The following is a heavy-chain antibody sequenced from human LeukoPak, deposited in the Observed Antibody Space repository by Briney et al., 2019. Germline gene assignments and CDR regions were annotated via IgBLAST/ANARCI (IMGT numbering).Heavy chain of an antibody. CDR3: ARDPGSCSGGSCSFYWYFDL. CDR2: THYSGST. V-gene: IGHV4-59*01. Sequence: SETLSLTCTVSGDSINSYYWSWLRQAPGKGLEWMVYTHYSGSTSYNPSLRSRISVSLDTSKNHFSLSLRSVTAADTAVYYCARDPGSCSGGSCSFYWYFDLWGRGTLVTVSS. J-gene: IGHJ2*01. CDR1: GDSINSYY. D-gene: IGHD2-15*01.